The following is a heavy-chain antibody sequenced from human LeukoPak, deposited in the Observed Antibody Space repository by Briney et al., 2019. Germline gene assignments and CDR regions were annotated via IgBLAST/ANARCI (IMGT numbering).Heavy chain of an antibody. CDR3: AELGITMIGGV. CDR1: GFTFSSYS. J-gene: IGHJ6*04. D-gene: IGHD3-10*02. V-gene: IGHV3-21*01. Sequence: GGSLRLSCAASGFTFSSYSMNWVRQAPGKGLEWVSSIRGSSSYIYYADSVKGRFTISRDNAKNTLYLQMNSRRAEDTAVYYCAELGITMIGGVWGKGTTVTISS. CDR2: IRGSSSYI.